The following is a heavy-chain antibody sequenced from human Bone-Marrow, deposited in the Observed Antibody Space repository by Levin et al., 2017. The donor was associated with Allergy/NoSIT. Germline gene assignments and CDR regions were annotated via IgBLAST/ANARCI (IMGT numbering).Heavy chain of an antibody. CDR1: EFNLSSYS. J-gene: IGHJ4*02. CDR3: ARDVRRRLDY. V-gene: IGHV3-21*06. Sequence: GGSLRLSCGASEFNLSSYSMNWVRQTPGKGLEWVSTISSGSIFIYYVDSVKGRFTISRDTARNSVYLHMNSLRAEDTAIYYCARDVRRRLDYWGQGTLVTVSS. CDR2: ISSGSIFI.